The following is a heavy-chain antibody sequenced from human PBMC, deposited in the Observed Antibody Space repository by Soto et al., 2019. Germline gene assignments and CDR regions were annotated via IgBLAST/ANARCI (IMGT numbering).Heavy chain of an antibody. J-gene: IGHJ3*01. CDR1: GFTFDDYA. Sequence: GGSLRLSCAASGFTFDDYAMHWVRQAPGKGLEWVSGISWNSGSIGYADSVKGRFTISRDNAKNSLYLQMNSLRAEDTALYYCTKRRSARPGFDAFDLWGQGTMVTVSS. CDR2: ISWNSGSI. V-gene: IGHV3-9*01. CDR3: TKRRSARPGFDAFDL.